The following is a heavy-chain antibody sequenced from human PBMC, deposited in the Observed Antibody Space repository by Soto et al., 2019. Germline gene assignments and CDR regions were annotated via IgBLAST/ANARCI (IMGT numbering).Heavy chain of an antibody. D-gene: IGHD5-18*01. V-gene: IGHV3-48*03. CDR2: ISTSGSAI. J-gene: IGHJ4*02. CDR1: GFTFSSYE. Sequence: GGSLRLSCAGSGFTFSSYEMNWVRQAPGKGLEWVSYISTSGSAIYYADSVKGRFTISRDNAKNSLYLQMNSLRADDTAVYYCARGRSYGPLDYWGQGTLVTVSS. CDR3: ARGRSYGPLDY.